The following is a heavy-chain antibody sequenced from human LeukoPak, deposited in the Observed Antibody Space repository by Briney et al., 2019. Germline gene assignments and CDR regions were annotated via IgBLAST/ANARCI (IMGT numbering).Heavy chain of an antibody. V-gene: IGHV3-23*01. CDR2: VSGGGGST. Sequence: GASLTLSCAASGFTFSSCAMNWVRQAPGKGLEWVSTVSGGGGSTYYADSVKARFTISRDNSKNTVHLHMSSLRAEDTAIYFCTKDHIGYNQPIDYWGQGTLVTVSS. J-gene: IGHJ4*02. D-gene: IGHD5-24*01. CDR1: GFTFSSCA. CDR3: TKDHIGYNQPIDY.